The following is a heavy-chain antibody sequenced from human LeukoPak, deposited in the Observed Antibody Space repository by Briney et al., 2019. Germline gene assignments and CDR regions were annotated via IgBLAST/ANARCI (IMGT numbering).Heavy chain of an antibody. CDR2: ISYDGSNK. J-gene: IGHJ4*02. CDR1: GFTFSSYS. CDR3: ARTRGYSYGYFDY. V-gene: IGHV3-30*03. Sequence: GGSLRLSCAASGFTFSSYSMNWVRQAPGKGLEWVAVISYDGSNKYYADSVKGRFTISRDNSKNTLYLQMNSLRAEDTAVYYCARTRGYSYGYFDYWGQGTLVTVSS. D-gene: IGHD5-18*01.